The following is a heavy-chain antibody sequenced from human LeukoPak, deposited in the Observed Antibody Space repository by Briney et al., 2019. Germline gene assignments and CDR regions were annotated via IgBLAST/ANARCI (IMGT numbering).Heavy chain of an antibody. CDR1: GFTFSSYS. Sequence: GGSLRLSCAASGFTFSSYSMNWVRQAPGKGLEWVSSISSSSSYIYYADSVKGRFTISRDNAKNSLYLRMNSLRAEDTAVYYCARDRAQLPLDVWGQGTTVTVSS. J-gene: IGHJ6*02. CDR3: ARDRAQLPLDV. V-gene: IGHV3-21*01. CDR2: ISSSSSYI. D-gene: IGHD2-2*01.